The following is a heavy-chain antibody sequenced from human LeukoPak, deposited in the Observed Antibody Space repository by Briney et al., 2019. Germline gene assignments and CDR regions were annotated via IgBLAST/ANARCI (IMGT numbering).Heavy chain of an antibody. V-gene: IGHV4-4*07. Sequence: ASETLSLTCTVSGGSISSYYWSWIRQPAGKGLVGIGRIYTSGSTNYNTSLKSRVTMSADTSKDQFSLKLNSVTAADTAVDYCARNKGYRSSTSCCPFDYWGQGTLVTVSS. J-gene: IGHJ4*02. CDR3: ARNKGYRSSTSCCPFDY. CDR1: GGSISSYY. CDR2: IYTSGST. D-gene: IGHD2-2*01.